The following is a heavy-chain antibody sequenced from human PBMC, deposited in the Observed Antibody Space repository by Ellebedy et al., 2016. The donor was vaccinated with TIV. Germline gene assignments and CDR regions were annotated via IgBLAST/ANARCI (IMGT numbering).Heavy chain of an antibody. CDR3: ARGPYCSGGSCLDV. J-gene: IGHJ6*02. CDR2: ISYDGSNK. D-gene: IGHD2-15*01. CDR1: GFTFSSYG. Sequence: GGSLRLXXAASGFTFSSYGMHWVRQAPGKGLEWVAVISYDGSNKYYADSVKGRFTISRDNSKNTLYLQMNSLRAEDTAVYYCARGPYCSGGSCLDVWGQGTTVTVSS. V-gene: IGHV3-30*03.